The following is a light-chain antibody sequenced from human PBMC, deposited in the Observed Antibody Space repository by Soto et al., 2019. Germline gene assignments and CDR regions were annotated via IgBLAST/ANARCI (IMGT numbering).Light chain of an antibody. CDR2: ANN. CDR3: QSYDSSLRGV. Sequence: QSVLTQPPSVSGAPGQRVTISCTGSNSDIGAGYDVHWYQQLPGTAPKLVIYANNNRPSGVPDRFSASKSGTSASLAITGLQADDEADYYCQSYDSSLRGVFGTGTKDTVL. J-gene: IGLJ1*01. V-gene: IGLV1-40*01. CDR1: NSDIGAGYD.